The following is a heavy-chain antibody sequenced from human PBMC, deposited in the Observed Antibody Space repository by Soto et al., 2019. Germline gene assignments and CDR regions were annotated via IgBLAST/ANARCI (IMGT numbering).Heavy chain of an antibody. Sequence: GASVKVSCKASGYTFTSYDINWVRQATGQGLEWMGWMNPNSGNTGYAQKFQGRVTMTRNTSISTAYMELSSLRSEDTAVYYCARGVRFYCSGGSCHDAFDIWGQGTMVTVSS. CDR2: MNPNSGNT. V-gene: IGHV1-8*01. J-gene: IGHJ3*02. D-gene: IGHD2-15*01. CDR3: ARGVRFYCSGGSCHDAFDI. CDR1: GYTFTSYD.